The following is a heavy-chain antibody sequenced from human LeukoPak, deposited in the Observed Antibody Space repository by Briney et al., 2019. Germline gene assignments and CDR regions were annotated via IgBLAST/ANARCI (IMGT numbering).Heavy chain of an antibody. CDR3: ARGTGSSWFDY. Sequence: GASVKVSCKASGYTFTAYYVHWVRQAPGQGLEWMGWINTNSGGTNYAQKFQGSVTMTRDTSITTAYTDLISLRSDDTAVYYCARGTGSSWFDYWGQGALVTVSS. V-gene: IGHV1-2*02. D-gene: IGHD6-13*01. J-gene: IGHJ4*02. CDR2: INTNSGGT. CDR1: GYTFTAYY.